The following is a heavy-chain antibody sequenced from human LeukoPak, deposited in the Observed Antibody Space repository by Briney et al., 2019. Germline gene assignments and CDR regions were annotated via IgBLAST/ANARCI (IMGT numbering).Heavy chain of an antibody. CDR3: ARDYGGNFPDAFDI. Sequence: PSETLSLTCTVSGGSISSYYWSWLRQPPGKGLEWIGYIYYSGSTNYNPSLKSRVTISVDTSKNQFSLKLSSVTAADTAVYYCARDYGGNFPDAFDIWGQGTMVTVSS. CDR1: GGSISSYY. D-gene: IGHD4-23*01. V-gene: IGHV4-59*01. J-gene: IGHJ3*02. CDR2: IYYSGST.